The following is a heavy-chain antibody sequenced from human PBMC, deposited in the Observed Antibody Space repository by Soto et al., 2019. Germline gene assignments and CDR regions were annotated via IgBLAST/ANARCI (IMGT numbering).Heavy chain of an antibody. CDR1: GFTFSSYG. CDR2: ISYDGSNK. D-gene: IGHD4-17*01. Sequence: PGGSLRLSCAASGFTFSSYGMHWVRQAPGKGLEWVAVISYDGSNKYYADSVKGRFTISRDNSKNTLYLQMNSLRAEDTAVYYCASSTVTTPAYWGRGTLVTVSS. J-gene: IGHJ4*02. CDR3: ASSTVTTPAY. V-gene: IGHV3-30*03.